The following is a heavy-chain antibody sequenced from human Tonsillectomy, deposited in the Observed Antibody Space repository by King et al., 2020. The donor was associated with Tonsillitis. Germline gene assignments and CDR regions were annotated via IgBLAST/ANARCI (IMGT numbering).Heavy chain of an antibody. CDR3: ATESHIAAAGTAAFDI. Sequence: VQLVQSGGGLVQPGGSLRLSCGASGFTFRSYWMAWVRQAPGKGLEWVANIKQDGSEKYYADSLEGRFTISRDNAKNSVYLQMNSLRAGDTAIYYCATESHIAAAGTAAFDIWGQGTMVTVSS. CDR2: IKQDGSEK. J-gene: IGHJ3*02. V-gene: IGHV3-7*01. D-gene: IGHD6-13*01. CDR1: GFTFRSYW.